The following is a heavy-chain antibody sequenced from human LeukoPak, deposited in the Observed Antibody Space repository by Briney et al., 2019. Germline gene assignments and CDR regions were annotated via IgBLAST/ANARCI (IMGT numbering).Heavy chain of an antibody. CDR1: GGSFSGYY. J-gene: IGHJ6*03. V-gene: IGHV4-34*01. D-gene: IGHD2-15*01. Sequence: SETLSLTCAVYGGSFSGYYWSWIRQPPGKGLEWIGEINHSGSTNYNPSLKSRVTIFVDTSKNQFSLQLSSVTAADKAEYYCARHDYLCSGGSCYPKASLGHFMDVWGKGTTVTVSS. CDR3: ARHDYLCSGGSCYPKASLGHFMDV. CDR2: INHSGST.